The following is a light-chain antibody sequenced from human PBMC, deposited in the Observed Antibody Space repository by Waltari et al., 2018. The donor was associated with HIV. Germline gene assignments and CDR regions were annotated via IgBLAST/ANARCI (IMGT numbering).Light chain of an antibody. CDR3: QQRNKWPST. CDR1: QSVDNS. V-gene: IGKV3-11*01. J-gene: IGKJ3*01. Sequence: ELVLTQSPATLSLSPVERATLSCRARQSVDNSLAWYQQKPGQAPSLLIYDASNGAIGIPARFSGSGSGTDFTLTISSLEPEDFALYYCQQRNKWPSTFGPGTKVDIK. CDR2: DAS.